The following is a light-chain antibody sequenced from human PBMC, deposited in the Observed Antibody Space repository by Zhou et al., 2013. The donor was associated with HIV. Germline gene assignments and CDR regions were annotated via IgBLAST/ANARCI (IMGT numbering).Light chain of an antibody. CDR2: DAS. CDR1: QNISNF. Sequence: EIVLTQSPATLSLSPGERASLSCTASQNISNFLAWCQRKPGQPPRLLIFDASNRATGVPPRFSGSGSGTDFTLTISRLEPEDFAVYYCQQYGSSPFTFGPGTKVDIK. J-gene: IGKJ3*01. CDR3: QQYGSSPFT. V-gene: IGKV3-20*01.